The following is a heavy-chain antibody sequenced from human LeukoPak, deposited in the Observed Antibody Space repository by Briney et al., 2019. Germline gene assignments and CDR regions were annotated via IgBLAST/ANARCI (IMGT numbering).Heavy chain of an antibody. CDR1: GFTFNDYY. J-gene: IGHJ5*02. CDR2: INIGGTNT. CDR3: ATDGAGFDT. Sequence: GGPLGLSCAASGFTFNDYYMSWIRQAPGKGLEWLSYINIGGTNTHYADSVKGRFTISRDNAKKSLYLEMNNLRAEDTAVYYCATDGAGFDTWGQGVLVTVSS. V-gene: IGHV3-11*01.